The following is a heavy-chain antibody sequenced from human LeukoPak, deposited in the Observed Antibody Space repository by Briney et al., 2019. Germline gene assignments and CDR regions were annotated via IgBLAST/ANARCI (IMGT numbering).Heavy chain of an antibody. V-gene: IGHV3-48*03. CDR1: GFTFSSYE. Sequence: GGSLRLSCAASGFTFSSYEMNWVRQAPGKGLEWLSYISSSGSTIYYADSVKGRFTISRDNAKNSLYLQMNSLRAEDTAVYYCASPGVYYDILTGYYTQPTFDYWGQGTLVTVSS. CDR2: ISSSGSTI. D-gene: IGHD3-9*01. J-gene: IGHJ4*02. CDR3: ASPGVYYDILTGYYTQPTFDY.